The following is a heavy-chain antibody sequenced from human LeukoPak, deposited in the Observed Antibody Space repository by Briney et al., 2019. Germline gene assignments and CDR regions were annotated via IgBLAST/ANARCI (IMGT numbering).Heavy chain of an antibody. J-gene: IGHJ4*02. D-gene: IGHD1-7*01. CDR2: ISSSSSTI. Sequence: QPGGSLRLSCAASGFTFSSYSMNWVRQAPGKGLEWVSYISSSSSTIYYADSVKGRFTISRDNAKNSLYLQMNSLRAEDTAVYYCARSPRTYNWNYLRYFDYWGQGTLVTVSS. CDR3: ARSPRTYNWNYLRYFDY. CDR1: GFTFSSYS. V-gene: IGHV3-48*01.